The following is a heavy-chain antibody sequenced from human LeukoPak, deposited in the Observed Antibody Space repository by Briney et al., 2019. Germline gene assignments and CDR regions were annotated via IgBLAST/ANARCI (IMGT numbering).Heavy chain of an antibody. CDR1: GDSIRSNSYY. J-gene: IGHJ4*02. V-gene: IGHV4-39*07. CDR2: IYYSGST. CDR3: GRDPGRITLVRAVTGFDS. D-gene: IGHD3-10*01. Sequence: SETLSLTCTVSGDSIRSNSYYWGWIRQPPGKGLEWIGSIYYSGSTYYNPSLKSRVTISVDTSKNQFSLELSSMTAADTAVYYCGRDPGRITLVRAVTGFDSWGQGTLVTVSS.